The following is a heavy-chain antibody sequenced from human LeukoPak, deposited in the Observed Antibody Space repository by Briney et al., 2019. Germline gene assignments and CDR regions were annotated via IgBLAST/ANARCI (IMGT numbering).Heavy chain of an antibody. D-gene: IGHD6-6*01. J-gene: IGHJ4*02. CDR1: GGSISSYY. V-gene: IGHV4-59*01. CDR3: ARGREQLASFDY. Sequence: SSETLSLTCTVSGGSISSYYWSWIRQPPGKGLEWIGYIYYSGSTNYNPSLKSRVTISVDTSKNQFSLKLSSVTAADTAVYYCARGREQLASFDYWGQGTLATVSS. CDR2: IYYSGST.